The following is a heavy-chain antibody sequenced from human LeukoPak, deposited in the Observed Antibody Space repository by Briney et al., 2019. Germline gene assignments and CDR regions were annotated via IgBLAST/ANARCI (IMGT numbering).Heavy chain of an antibody. J-gene: IGHJ4*02. CDR3: AKDGKMATISWTSFDY. CDR2: ISRDGGGT. D-gene: IGHD5-24*01. Sequence: GGSLRLSCAASGFTFDDYAMHWVRQAPGKGLEWVSLISRDGGGTYYADSVKGRFTISRDNSKNSLYLQMNSLRTEDTALYYCAKDGKMATISWTSFDYWGQGTLVTVSS. V-gene: IGHV3-43D*04. CDR1: GFTFDDYA.